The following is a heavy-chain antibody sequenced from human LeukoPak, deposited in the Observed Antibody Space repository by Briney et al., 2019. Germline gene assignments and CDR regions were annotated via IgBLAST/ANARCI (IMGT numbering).Heavy chain of an antibody. CDR1: GDSVSGNSAA. Sequence: SQTLSLTCAISGDSVSGNSAACNWIRQSPSRGLEWLGRTYYRSKWYNDYAVSVKSRITIKSDTSKNQFSLQLHSVTPEDTAVYYCAGGGGDWYFDPWGRGTLVTVSS. CDR2: TYYRSKWYN. J-gene: IGHJ2*01. D-gene: IGHD2-21*01. V-gene: IGHV6-1*01. CDR3: AGGGGDWYFDP.